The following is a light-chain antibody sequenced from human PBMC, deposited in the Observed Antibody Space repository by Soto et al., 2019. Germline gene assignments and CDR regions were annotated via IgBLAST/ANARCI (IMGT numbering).Light chain of an antibody. V-gene: IGKV1-27*01. CDR2: AAS. CDR1: QGISSW. Sequence: DIQMTQSPSSLSASVGDRVTITCRASQGISSWLAWYQQKPGKVPKLLIYAASTLQSGVPSRFSGSGSGTDFTLTISSLQPEDVATYYCQKCKVAPFTFGGGTKVDI. CDR3: QKCKVAPFT. J-gene: IGKJ4*01.